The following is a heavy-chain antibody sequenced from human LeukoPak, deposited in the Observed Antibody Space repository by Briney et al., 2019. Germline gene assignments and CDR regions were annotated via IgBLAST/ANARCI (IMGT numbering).Heavy chain of an antibody. J-gene: IGHJ4*02. CDR1: GGSITSSTW. V-gene: IGHV4-4*02. CDR2: VFYSGST. CDR3: ASGGLVSRYLDH. Sequence: PSETLSLTCAVSGGSITSSTWWTWVRQPPGKGLEWIGEVFYSGSTNSNPSLKSRLTMSVDESKHEFSLRLTAVTAADTAVYYCASGGLVSRYLDHWGQGVLVNVSP. D-gene: IGHD3-9*01.